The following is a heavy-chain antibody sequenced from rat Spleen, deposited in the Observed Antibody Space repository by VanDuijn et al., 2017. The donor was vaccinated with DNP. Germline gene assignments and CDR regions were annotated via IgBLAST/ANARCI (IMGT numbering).Heavy chain of an antibody. CDR1: GYSITSNY. J-gene: IGHJ2*01. Sequence: EVQLQESGPGLVKPSQSLSLTCSVTGYSITSNYWGWIRKFPGNKMEWIGHISNSGTITFNPSLKSRISITRDTSRNHFFLQLNSVTTEDTATYYCARERYYYYSGFDYWGQGVMVTVSS. D-gene: IGHD1-2*01. CDR3: ARERYYYYSGFDY. V-gene: IGHV3-1*01. CDR2: ISNSGTI.